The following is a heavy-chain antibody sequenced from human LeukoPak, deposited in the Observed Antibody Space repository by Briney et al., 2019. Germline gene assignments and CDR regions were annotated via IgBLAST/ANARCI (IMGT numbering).Heavy chain of an antibody. Sequence: SETLSLTCAVYGGSFSGYYWTWIRQPPGQGLEWIGEDNHSGSTTYNPSLKSRVTISADTSKNQFSLNLNSVTAADTSVYYCARGPAYFMDVWGKGTTVAVSS. V-gene: IGHV4-34*01. J-gene: IGHJ6*03. CDR1: GGSFSGYY. CDR2: DNHSGST. CDR3: ARGPAYFMDV.